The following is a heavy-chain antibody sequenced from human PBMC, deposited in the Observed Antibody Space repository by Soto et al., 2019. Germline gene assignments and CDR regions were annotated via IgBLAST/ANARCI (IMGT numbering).Heavy chain of an antibody. CDR3: ARDTPTLGVDY. CDR1: GFTLSSYW. CDR2: INGDGSDT. J-gene: IGHJ4*02. Sequence: EVQLVESGGGLVQPGGSLRLSCAASGFTLSSYWMHWVRQAPGKGLMWVSHINGDGSDTSYADSVKGRFTISRDNAKNTVYLQMNSLRVEETAVYYCARDTPTLGVDYGGQGTLVTVSS. V-gene: IGHV3-74*01. D-gene: IGHD2-15*01.